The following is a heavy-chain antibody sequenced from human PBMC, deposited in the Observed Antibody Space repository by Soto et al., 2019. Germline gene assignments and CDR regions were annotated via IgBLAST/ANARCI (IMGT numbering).Heavy chain of an antibody. CDR2: IYYSGST. CDR3: ASAAPVVTDV. D-gene: IGHD5-18*01. CDR1: GGSISSGVYY. J-gene: IGHJ6*02. Sequence: QVQLQESGPGLVKPSQTLSLTCTVSGGSISSGVYYWSWIRQPPGKGLEWIGYIYYSGSTYYNPSLKSRGTISVDTSKNQFSLKLSAVTAADTAVYYCASAAPVVTDVWGQGTTVTVSS. V-gene: IGHV4-30-4*01.